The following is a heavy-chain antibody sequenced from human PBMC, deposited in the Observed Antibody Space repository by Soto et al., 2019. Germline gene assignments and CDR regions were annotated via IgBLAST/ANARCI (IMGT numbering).Heavy chain of an antibody. CDR1: GGSISSGGYY. J-gene: IGHJ6*03. CDR3: ARGITGTTKNYYYYFMDV. CDR2: INHSGST. Sequence: ETLSLTCTVSGGSISSGGYYWSWIRQPPGKGLEWIGKINHSGSTNYNPSLKSRVTISVDTSKNQFSLKLSSVTAADTAVYYCARGITGTTKNYYYYFMDVWGKGTTVTVSS. V-gene: IGHV4-39*07. D-gene: IGHD1-7*01.